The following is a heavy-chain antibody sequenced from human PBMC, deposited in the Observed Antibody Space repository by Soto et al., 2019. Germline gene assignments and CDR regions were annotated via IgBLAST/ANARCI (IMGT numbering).Heavy chain of an antibody. CDR3: ARALCYGGGSDRYTGQWLDL. D-gene: IGHD3-16*02. Sequence: PSETLSLTCAVYGGSFSGYYWSWIRQPPGKGLEWIGEINHSGSTNYNPSLKSRVTISVDTSKNQFSLKLSSVTAADTAVYYCARALCYGGGSDRYTGQWLDLCGKGTLVTVAS. J-gene: IGHJ5*02. V-gene: IGHV4-34*01. CDR1: GGSFSGYY. CDR2: INHSGST.